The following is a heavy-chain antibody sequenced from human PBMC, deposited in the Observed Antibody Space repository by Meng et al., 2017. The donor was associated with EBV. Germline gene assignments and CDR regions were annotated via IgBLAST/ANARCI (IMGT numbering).Heavy chain of an antibody. Sequence: VQLVQFWLWWKGPGASVKVSCKASGYTFRNYAINWMRQVPGQGLEWMGWINTYSGKATFAQGFTGRYVFSLDTPVTTAHLQISGLKTEDSAVYYCARGVEENGSHYPFDSWGQGTLVTVSS. V-gene: IGHV7-4-1*02. CDR1: GYTFRNYA. D-gene: IGHD1-1*01. CDR3: ARGVEENGSHYPFDS. J-gene: IGHJ4*02. CDR2: INTYSGKA.